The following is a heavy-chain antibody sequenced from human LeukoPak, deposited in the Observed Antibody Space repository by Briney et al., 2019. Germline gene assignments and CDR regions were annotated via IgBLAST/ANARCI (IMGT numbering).Heavy chain of an antibody. J-gene: IGHJ4*02. CDR3: ARGRGYDPVVFYFDY. CDR2: INHSGST. D-gene: IGHD5-12*01. V-gene: IGHV4-38-2*02. Sequence: SETLSLTCTVSGYSISSGYYWGWIRQPPGKGLEWIGEINHSGSTNYNPSLKSRVTISVDTSKNQFSLNLTSVTAADTALYYCARGRGYDPVVFYFDYWGQGNLVTVSS. CDR1: GYSISSGYY.